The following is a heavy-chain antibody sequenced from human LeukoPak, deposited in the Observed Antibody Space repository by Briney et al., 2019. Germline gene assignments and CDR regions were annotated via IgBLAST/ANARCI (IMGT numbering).Heavy chain of an antibody. Sequence: GGSLRLSCAASGFTFSSYGMHWVRQAPGKGLEWVAVISYDGSNKYYADSVKGRFTISRDNSKNTLYLQMSSLRAEDTAVYYCAKDRAGGDLDYWGQGTLVTVSS. CDR3: AKDRAGGDLDY. D-gene: IGHD4-17*01. CDR2: ISYDGSNK. J-gene: IGHJ4*02. V-gene: IGHV3-30*18. CDR1: GFTFSSYG.